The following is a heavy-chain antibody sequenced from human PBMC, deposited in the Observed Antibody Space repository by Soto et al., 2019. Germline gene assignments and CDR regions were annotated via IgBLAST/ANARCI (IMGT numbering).Heavy chain of an antibody. J-gene: IGHJ4*02. V-gene: IGHV3-33*01. CDR2: IWYDGSNK. Sequence: LRLSCAASGFTFSSYGMHWVRQAPGKGLEWVAVIWYDGSNKYYADSVKGRFTISRDNSKNTLYLQMNSLRAEDTAVYYCASTPFGSGWFAGEYYFDYWGQGTLVTVSS. CDR3: ASTPFGSGWFAGEYYFDY. D-gene: IGHD6-19*01. CDR1: GFTFSSYG.